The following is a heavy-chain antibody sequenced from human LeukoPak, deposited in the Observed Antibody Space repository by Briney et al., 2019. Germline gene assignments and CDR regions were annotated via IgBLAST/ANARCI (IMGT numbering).Heavy chain of an antibody. Sequence: GGSLRLSCAASGFTFSSYAMSWVRQAPGKGLEWVSAISGSGGSTYYADSVKSRFTISRDNSKNTLYLQMDSLRAEDTAVYYCAKDPPSYYDYVWGSYRQFSFDYWGQGTLVTVSS. CDR3: AKDPPSYYDYVWGSYRQFSFDY. D-gene: IGHD3-16*02. V-gene: IGHV3-23*01. CDR1: GFTFSSYA. CDR2: ISGSGGST. J-gene: IGHJ4*02.